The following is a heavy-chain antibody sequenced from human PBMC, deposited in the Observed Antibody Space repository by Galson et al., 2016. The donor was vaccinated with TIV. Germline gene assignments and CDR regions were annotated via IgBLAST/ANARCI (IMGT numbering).Heavy chain of an antibody. V-gene: IGHV3-30*04. CDR2: ISDDGSNK. CDR3: ARGFRSYYFDY. Sequence: SLRLSCAASGFIFSNYAMHWVRQAPGKGLEWVAVISDDGSNKYNADSVKGRLTISRDNSKNTLYLQMSSLRPEDTAVYYCARGFRSYYFDYWGQGTLVTVSS. J-gene: IGHJ4*02. D-gene: IGHD3-10*01. CDR1: GFIFSNYA.